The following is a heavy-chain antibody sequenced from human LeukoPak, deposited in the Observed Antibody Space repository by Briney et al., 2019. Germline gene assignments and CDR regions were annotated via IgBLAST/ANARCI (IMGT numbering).Heavy chain of an antibody. J-gene: IGHJ6*02. Sequence: GRSLRLSCTTTGFTSSIYSMHWARQAPGKGLEWVASINHNGNVNYYVDSVKGRFTISRDNAKNSLYLQMSNLRAEDTAVYFCARGGGLDVWGQGATVTVSS. CDR2: INHNGNVN. CDR3: ARGGGLDV. CDR1: GFTSSIYS. V-gene: IGHV3-7*03. D-gene: IGHD3-16*01.